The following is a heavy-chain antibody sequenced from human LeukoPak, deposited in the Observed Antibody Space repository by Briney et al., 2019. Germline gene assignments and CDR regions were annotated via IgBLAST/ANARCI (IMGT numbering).Heavy chain of an antibody. CDR1: GFTFSAYS. CDR2: ISSSSTTI. J-gene: IGHJ4*02. CDR3: ARGGGEFDY. V-gene: IGHV3-48*01. D-gene: IGHD3-10*01. Sequence: GGSLRLSCAASGFTFSAYSMNWVRQAPGKGLEWFSSISSSSTTIYYADSVKGRFTISRDNAKNSLHLQMNSLRAEDTAVYYCARGGGEFDYWGQGTLVTVSS.